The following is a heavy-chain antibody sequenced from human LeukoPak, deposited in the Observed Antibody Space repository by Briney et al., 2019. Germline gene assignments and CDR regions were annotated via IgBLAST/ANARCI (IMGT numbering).Heavy chain of an antibody. CDR2: ITGSGGST. Sequence: GGSLRLSCAASGFTFSSYAMTWVRQAPGKGLEWVSAITGSGGSTYYADSVKGRFTISRDNAKNSLYLQMNSLRAEDTAVYYCAVPYGMDVWGQGTTVTVSS. CDR1: GFTFSSYA. CDR3: AVPYGMDV. V-gene: IGHV3-23*01. J-gene: IGHJ6*02.